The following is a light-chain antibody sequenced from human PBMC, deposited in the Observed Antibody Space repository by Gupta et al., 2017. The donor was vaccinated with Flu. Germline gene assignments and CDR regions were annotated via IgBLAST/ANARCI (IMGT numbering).Light chain of an antibody. V-gene: IGKV1-39*01. CDR1: QSISSY. J-gene: IGKJ1*01. CDR2: AAS. Sequence: SPSSLSASVGDRVTITCRASQSISSYLNWYQQKPGKAPKLLIYAASSLQSGVPSRFSGSGSGTDFTLTISSLQPEDFATYYCQQSYSNPSWTFGQGTKVEIK. CDR3: QQSYSNPSWT.